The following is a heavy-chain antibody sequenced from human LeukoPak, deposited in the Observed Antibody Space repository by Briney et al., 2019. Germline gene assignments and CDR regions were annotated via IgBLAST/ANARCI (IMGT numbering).Heavy chain of an antibody. CDR1: GYTFTGYY. Sequence: GASVKVSCKASGYTFTGYYMHWVRQAPGQGLEWMGWINPNSGGTNYAQKFQGRVTMTRDTSISTAYMELSRLRSDDTAVYYCARVMDFWSGYYFDYWGQGTLVTVSS. CDR2: INPNSGGT. J-gene: IGHJ4*02. V-gene: IGHV1-2*02. D-gene: IGHD3-3*01. CDR3: ARVMDFWSGYYFDY.